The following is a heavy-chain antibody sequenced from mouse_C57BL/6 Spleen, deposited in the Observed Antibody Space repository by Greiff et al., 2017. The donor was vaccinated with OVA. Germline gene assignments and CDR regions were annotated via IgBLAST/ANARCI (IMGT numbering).Heavy chain of an antibody. CDR1: GYTFTDYN. Sequence: EVKLVESGPELVKPGASVKIPCKASGYTFTDYNVDWVKQSHGKSLEWIGDINPNNGGTIYNQKFKGKATLTVDKSSSTAYMELRSLTSEDTAVYYCARYSSWFAYWGQGTLVTVSA. J-gene: IGHJ3*01. CDR2: INPNNGGT. CDR3: ARYSSWFAY. V-gene: IGHV1-18*01.